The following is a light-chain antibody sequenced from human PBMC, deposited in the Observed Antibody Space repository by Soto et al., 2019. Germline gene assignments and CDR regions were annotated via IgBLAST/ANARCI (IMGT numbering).Light chain of an antibody. CDR3: QQYSTLWT. CDR1: QSVSRW. V-gene: IGKV1-5*01. Sequence: DIQMTQSPSTLSSSVRSRVTITCRASQSVSRWLAWYQQKPGKAPKLLIYDASSLESGVPSRFRGSGSGTEFTLTIYSLQPGDSATYYCQQYSTLWTFGQGIKVDIK. J-gene: IGKJ1*01. CDR2: DAS.